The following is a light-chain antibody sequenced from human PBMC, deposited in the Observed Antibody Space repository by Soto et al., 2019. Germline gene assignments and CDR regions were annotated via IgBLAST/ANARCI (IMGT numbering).Light chain of an antibody. CDR1: SGHSSYI. J-gene: IGLJ3*02. V-gene: IGLV4-60*02. CDR3: ETWDSNSWV. Sequence: QLVLTQSSSASASLGSSVKLTCTLSSGHSSYIIAWHQQQPGKAPRYLMKLEDSGGYNKGSGVPDRFSGSSSGADRYLTISNLQFEDEADYYCETWDSNSWVFGGGTKLTVL. CDR2: LEDSGGY.